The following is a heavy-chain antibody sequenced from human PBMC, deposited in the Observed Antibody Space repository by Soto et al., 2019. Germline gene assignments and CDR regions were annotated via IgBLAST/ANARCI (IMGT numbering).Heavy chain of an antibody. J-gene: IGHJ4*02. CDR3: IREMDAGGLDN. CDR1: GFNFNYFD. Sequence: PGGSLRLSCAATGFNFNYFDMSWVRLAPGKGLEWVSGICWNSASIDYADSVKGRFTISRDNAKNFLYLQMNSLKTEDTAFYYCIREMDAGGLDNWGQGTLVTVSS. D-gene: IGHD3-16*01. V-gene: IGHV3-20*04. CDR2: ICWNSASI.